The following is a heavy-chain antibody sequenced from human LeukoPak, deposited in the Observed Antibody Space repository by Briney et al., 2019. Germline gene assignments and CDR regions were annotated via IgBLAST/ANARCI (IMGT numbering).Heavy chain of an antibody. V-gene: IGHV1-2*02. D-gene: IGHD3-9*01. CDR1: GYTFTGYY. CDR3: ARGIRYFDWLLYKAEYFQH. Sequence: GASVKVSCKASGYTFTGYYMHWVRQAPGQGLEWMGWINPNSGGTNYAQKFQGRVTMTRDTSISTAYMELSRLRSDDTAVYYCARGIRYFDWLLYKAEYFQHWGQGTLVTVSS. CDR2: INPNSGGT. J-gene: IGHJ1*01.